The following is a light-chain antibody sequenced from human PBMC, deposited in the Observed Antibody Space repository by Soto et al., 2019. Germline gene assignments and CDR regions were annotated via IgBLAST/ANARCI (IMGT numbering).Light chain of an antibody. V-gene: IGKV1-5*01. Sequence: DIQMTQSPSTLSASVGDRVTITCRASQSISSWLAWYQQKPGKAPKLLIYDASSLESGVPSRFSGSGSGTAFTLTISSLQPDDFATYYCQQYNSYSPTWTFGQGTKVEIK. CDR1: QSISSW. CDR3: QQYNSYSPTWT. CDR2: DAS. J-gene: IGKJ1*01.